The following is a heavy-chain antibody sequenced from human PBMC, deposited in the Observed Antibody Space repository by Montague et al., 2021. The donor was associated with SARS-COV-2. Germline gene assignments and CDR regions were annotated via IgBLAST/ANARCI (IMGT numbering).Heavy chain of an antibody. D-gene: IGHD3-16*01. CDR1: GGSIGNYY. CDR3: ARNPGEYYGMDV. Sequence: SETLSLTCNVSGGSIGNYYWSWIRQPAGKGLEWIGRIYSSGSINYNPSLKTRITLSVDTSKNQLSLRLNSVTAADTAVYYCARNPGEYYGMDVWGQGTTVIVSS. V-gene: IGHV4-4*07. CDR2: IYSSGSI. J-gene: IGHJ6*02.